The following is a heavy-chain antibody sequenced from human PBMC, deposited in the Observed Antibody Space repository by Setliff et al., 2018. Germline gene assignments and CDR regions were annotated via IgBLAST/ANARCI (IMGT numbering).Heavy chain of an antibody. V-gene: IGHV3-7*03. CDR3: ARSSAPQVVLAADFDV. D-gene: IGHD6-19*01. CDR2: IDGEGSVI. Sequence: LRLSCAASGFTFRTSSMTWVRQGPGKGLEWVAAIDGEGSVIYYLDSVKGRFTISRDNAKYSLYLQMNSLRVEDTAVYYCARSSAPQVVLAADFDVWGTGTTVTVSS. CDR1: GFTFRTSS. J-gene: IGHJ6*04.